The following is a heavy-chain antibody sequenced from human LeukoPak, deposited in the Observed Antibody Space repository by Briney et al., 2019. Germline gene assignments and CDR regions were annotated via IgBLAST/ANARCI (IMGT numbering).Heavy chain of an antibody. V-gene: IGHV3-15*01. CDR2: IKSKGSGGTI. J-gene: IGHJ6*03. CDR1: GIKFSDAW. CDR3: LATYYGLGSGPENHEDV. D-gene: IGHD3-10*01. Sequence: GGSLRLSCVVPGIKFSDAWMSWVRQAPGKRPEWVGRIKSKGSGGTIDYIAPVESRFIISRDDSKNMVYLKLSSLKTEDKAAYYCLATYYGLGSGPENHEDVWGKGTTVTVSS.